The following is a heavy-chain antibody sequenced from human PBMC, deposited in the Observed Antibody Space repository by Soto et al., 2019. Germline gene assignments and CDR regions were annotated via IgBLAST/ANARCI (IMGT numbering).Heavy chain of an antibody. J-gene: IGHJ4*02. Sequence: EVQLVESGGGLVQPGGSLRLSCAVSGLSFGNYWMSWVRQAQGKGLEWLASIKEDGSERYYLDSVKGRFTISRDNAKDSLSLQMNSLRGEDTAFYYCARDVGPVTIFGEALSGYFYCWGQGTLVTVSP. D-gene: IGHD3-3*01. V-gene: IGHV3-7*03. CDR3: ARDVGPVTIFGEALSGYFYC. CDR2: IKEDGSER. CDR1: GLSFGNYW.